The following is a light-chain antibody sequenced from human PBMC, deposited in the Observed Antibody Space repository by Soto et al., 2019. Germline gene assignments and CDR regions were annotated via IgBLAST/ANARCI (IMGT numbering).Light chain of an antibody. CDR1: QSVDSN. CDR2: GAS. V-gene: IGKV3-15*01. CDR3: QQYNNWPPYT. J-gene: IGKJ2*01. Sequence: EVVMTQSPATLSVSPGERATLSCRASQSVDSNLAWYQQKPGQAPRLLIHGASTRATGIPARFSVSGTGTEFTLTISSLQSEDFAVYYCQQYNNWPPYTFGQGTKPEIK.